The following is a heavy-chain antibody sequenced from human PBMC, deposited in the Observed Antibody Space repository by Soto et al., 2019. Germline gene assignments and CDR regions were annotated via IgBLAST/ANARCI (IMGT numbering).Heavy chain of an antibody. CDR3: AGLKGAFFITTYNWFDP. D-gene: IGHD3-22*01. Sequence: SETLSLTCTVSGDSISSSSYYWGWIRQPPGKGLEWIGDIYYSGTTHYNPSLKSRVTISIDTSKNQFSLHLRSVTAADTAVYYCAGLKGAFFITTYNWFDPWGQGTPVTVLL. V-gene: IGHV4-39*01. CDR1: GDSISSSSYY. J-gene: IGHJ5*02. CDR2: IYYSGTT.